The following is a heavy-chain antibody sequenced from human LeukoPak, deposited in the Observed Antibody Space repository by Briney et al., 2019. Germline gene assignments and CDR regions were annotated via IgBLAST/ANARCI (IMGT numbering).Heavy chain of an antibody. V-gene: IGHV3-23*01. D-gene: IGHD4/OR15-4a*01. J-gene: IGHJ2*01. Sequence: GGSLRLSCAASGFNFKNYAMSWVRQAPGKGLEWVSSISGSGGYTYYADSVKGRFTISRDNSKDTLYLQMNSSRAEDMAGFYCAKVQDANYLPLDLWGRGGLVTVSS. CDR2: ISGSGGYT. CDR3: AKVQDANYLPLDL. CDR1: GFNFKNYA.